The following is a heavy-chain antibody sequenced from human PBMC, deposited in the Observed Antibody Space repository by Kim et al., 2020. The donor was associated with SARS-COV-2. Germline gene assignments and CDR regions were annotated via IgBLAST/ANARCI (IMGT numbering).Heavy chain of an antibody. Sequence: GGSLRLSCAASGFTFSSYSMNWVRQAPGKGLEWVSSISSSSSYIYYADSVKGRFTISRDNAKNSLYLQMNSLRAEDTAVYYCARAGGNRYGSGSYYWFDPWGQGTLVTVSS. J-gene: IGHJ5*02. D-gene: IGHD3-10*01. CDR1: GFTFSSYS. CDR2: ISSSSSYI. V-gene: IGHV3-21*01. CDR3: ARAGGNRYGSGSYYWFDP.